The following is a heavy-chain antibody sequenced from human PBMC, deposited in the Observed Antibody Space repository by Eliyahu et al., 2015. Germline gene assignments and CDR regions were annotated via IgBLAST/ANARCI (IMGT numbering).Heavy chain of an antibody. CDR1: GXXFNXMAFA. CDR2: IWKDGRKR. Sequence: QVQLVESGGGVVQPGGSXRLAXATXGXXFNXMAFAIHWXRQAPGKGLEWLATIWKDGRKRFYADSVRGRFTVSRDNSENTVYLQTDDVNAEDAGVYYCARPALGSGYYALDHWGQGTLVAVSS. V-gene: IGHV3-33*01. CDR3: ARPALGSGYYALDH. D-gene: IGHD3-3*01. J-gene: IGHJ1*01.